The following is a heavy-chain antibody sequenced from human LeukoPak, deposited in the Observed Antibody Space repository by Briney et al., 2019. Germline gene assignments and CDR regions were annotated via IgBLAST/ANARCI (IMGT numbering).Heavy chain of an antibody. V-gene: IGHV3-21*06. J-gene: IGHJ6*02. CDR1: GFTFSDYN. CDR3: ARILVVPAANYYYSYGMDV. Sequence: GGSLRLSCAASGFTFSDYNMNWDRQAPGKGLEWVSSISSSATYIYYADSVKGRFTISRDNAKTSLSLQMNSLRAGDTAVYYCARILVVPAANYYYSYGMDVWGQGTTVTVSS. D-gene: IGHD2-2*01. CDR2: ISSSATYI.